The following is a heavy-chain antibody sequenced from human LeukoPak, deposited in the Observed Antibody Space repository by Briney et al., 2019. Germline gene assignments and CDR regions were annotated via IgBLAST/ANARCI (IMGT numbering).Heavy chain of an antibody. Sequence: ASETLSLTCTVSGGSISSYYWSWIRQPAGKGLEWIGRIYFRGSTNYNPSLKSRVTISIDTSKNQFSLNVSSVTAADTAVYYCARIGLGELSFLPEEAFDIWGQGTMVTVSS. CDR3: ARIGLGELSFLPEEAFDI. CDR1: GGSISSYY. J-gene: IGHJ3*02. CDR2: IYFRGST. V-gene: IGHV4-4*07. D-gene: IGHD3-16*02.